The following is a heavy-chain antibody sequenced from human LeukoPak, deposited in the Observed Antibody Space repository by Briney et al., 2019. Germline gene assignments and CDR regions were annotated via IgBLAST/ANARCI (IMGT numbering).Heavy chain of an antibody. V-gene: IGHV4-4*07. CDR2: IYTSGST. D-gene: IGHD6-13*01. J-gene: IGHJ4*02. Sequence: SETLSLTCTVSGGSISSYYWSWIRQPAGKGLEWIGRIYTSGSTNYNPSLKRRVTISVDTSKNQFSLKLSSVTAADTAVYYCASSQYRGIAAAGTFDYWGQGTLVTVSS. CDR3: ASSQYRGIAAAGTFDY. CDR1: GGSISSYY.